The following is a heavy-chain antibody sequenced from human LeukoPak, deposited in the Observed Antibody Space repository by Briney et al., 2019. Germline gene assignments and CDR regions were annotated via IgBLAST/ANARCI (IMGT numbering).Heavy chain of an antibody. CDR3: ARDLASTSNWELDY. CDR2: INPKSGVK. J-gene: IGHJ4*02. Sequence: APVEVCCKASGYTVTHYVIHWGRQAAAQRRRGWGRINPKSGVKEYAQNLQGRVTMTRDTSISVSYMELNRLTSDDTAVYYCARDLASTSNWELDYWGQGTLVTVSS. CDR1: GYTVTHYV. D-gene: IGHD7-27*01. V-gene: IGHV1-2*06.